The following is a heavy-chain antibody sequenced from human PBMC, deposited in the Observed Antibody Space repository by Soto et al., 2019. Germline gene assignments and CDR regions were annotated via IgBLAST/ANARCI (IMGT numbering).Heavy chain of an antibody. Sequence: PGGSLRLSCAVSGFTFSSYWLSWVRQAPGKGLEWVANIKQDGGEKYYVDSVKGRFTISRDNAKNSLYLQMNSLRAEDTAVYYCAKDVEVWETYGGFDYRGRGSLVTGSA. CDR3: AKDVEVWETYGGFDY. CDR2: IKQDGGEK. V-gene: IGHV3-7*01. J-gene: IGHJ4*02. CDR1: GFTFSSYW. D-gene: IGHD3-16*01.